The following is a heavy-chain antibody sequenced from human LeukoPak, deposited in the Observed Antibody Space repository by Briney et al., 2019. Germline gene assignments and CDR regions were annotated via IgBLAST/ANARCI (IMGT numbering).Heavy chain of an antibody. Sequence: SGTLSLTCTVSGGSISSYYWSWIRQPPGKGLEWIGYIYYSGSTNYNPSLKSRVTISVDTSKNQFSLKLSSVTAADAAVYYCAREDGSSSWYSYDYWGQGTLVTVSS. CDR2: IYYSGST. V-gene: IGHV4-59*01. CDR1: GGSISSYY. D-gene: IGHD6-13*01. J-gene: IGHJ4*02. CDR3: AREDGSSSWYSYDY.